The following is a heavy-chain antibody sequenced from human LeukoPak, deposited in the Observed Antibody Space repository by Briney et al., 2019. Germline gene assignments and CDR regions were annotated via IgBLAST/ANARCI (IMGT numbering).Heavy chain of an antibody. D-gene: IGHD3-10*01. J-gene: IGHJ4*02. CDR1: GFTFSSYG. CDR2: ISYDGSNK. Sequence: GGSLRLSCAASGFTFSSYGMHWVRQAPGKGLEWVAVISYDGSNKYYADSVEGRFTISRDNSKNTLYLQMNSLRAEDTAVYYCAKAGPRGVRDYYFDYWGQGTLVTVSS. V-gene: IGHV3-30*18. CDR3: AKAGPRGVRDYYFDY.